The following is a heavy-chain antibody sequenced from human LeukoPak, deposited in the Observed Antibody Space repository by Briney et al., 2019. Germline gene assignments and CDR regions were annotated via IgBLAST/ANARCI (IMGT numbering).Heavy chain of an antibody. Sequence: SETLSLTCTVSGDSITSYFWSWIRQPPGKELDWVGYNYNPSLKSRVTISVDTSKNQFSLKLSSVTAADTAVYYCARDKNDGSGSYENDAFDIWGQGTMVTVSS. V-gene: IGHV4-59*12. D-gene: IGHD3-10*01. CDR1: GDSITSYF. CDR3: ARDKNDGSGSYENDAFDI. J-gene: IGHJ3*02.